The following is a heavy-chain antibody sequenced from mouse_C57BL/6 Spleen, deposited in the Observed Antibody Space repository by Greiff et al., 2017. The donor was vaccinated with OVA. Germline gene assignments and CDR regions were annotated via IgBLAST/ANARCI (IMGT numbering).Heavy chain of an antibody. CDR3: ARSDYYGSSFDY. CDR2: IHPNSGST. V-gene: IGHV1-64*01. Sequence: QVQLKQPGAELVKPGASVKLSCKASGYTFTSYWMHWVKQRPGQDLEWIGMIHPNSGSTNYNEKFKSKATLTVDKSSSTAYMQLSSLTSEDSAVYYCARSDYYGSSFDYWGQGTTLTVSS. J-gene: IGHJ2*01. D-gene: IGHD1-1*01. CDR1: GYTFTSYW.